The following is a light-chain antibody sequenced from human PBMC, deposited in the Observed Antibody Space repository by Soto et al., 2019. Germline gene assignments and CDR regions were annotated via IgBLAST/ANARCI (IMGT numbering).Light chain of an antibody. CDR3: PHRNN. J-gene: IGKJ5*01. V-gene: IGKV3-11*01. CDR2: HTS. CDR1: QSVGSL. Sequence: DIVTTQSPDSLAVSLGGRATINCRASQSVGSLLAWWQQKPVQASALLIYHTSNRAACIPARFSGRLSGTDFTLTTGSLETDDFEVYFSPHRNNFGQGTRLEIK.